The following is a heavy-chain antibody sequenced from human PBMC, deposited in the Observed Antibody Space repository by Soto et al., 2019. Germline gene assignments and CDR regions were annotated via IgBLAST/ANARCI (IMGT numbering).Heavy chain of an antibody. CDR2: IYYSGST. Sequence: PSETLSLTCTVSGGSISSSSYYWGWIRQPPGKGLEWIGSIYYSGSTYYNPSLKSRVTISVDTSKNQFSLKLSSVTAADTAVYYCARLVSGWPDYWGQGTLVTVSS. J-gene: IGHJ4*02. V-gene: IGHV4-39*01. CDR3: ARLVSGWPDY. CDR1: GGSISSSSYY. D-gene: IGHD6-19*01.